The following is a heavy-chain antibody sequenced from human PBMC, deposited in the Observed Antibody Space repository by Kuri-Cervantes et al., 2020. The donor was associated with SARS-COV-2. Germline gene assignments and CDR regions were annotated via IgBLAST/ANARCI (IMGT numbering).Heavy chain of an antibody. CDR2: IYYSGST. CDR3: ARDLGQKRWLQYWYFDL. CDR1: GGSISSSGYY. J-gene: IGHJ2*01. V-gene: IGHV4-39*02. D-gene: IGHD5-24*01. Sequence: SETLSLTCTVSGGSISSSGYYWGWIRQPPGKGLEWIGSIYYSGSTYYNPSLKSRVTISVDTSKNQFSLKLSSVTAADTTVYYCARDLGQKRWLQYWYFDLWGRGTLVTDSS.